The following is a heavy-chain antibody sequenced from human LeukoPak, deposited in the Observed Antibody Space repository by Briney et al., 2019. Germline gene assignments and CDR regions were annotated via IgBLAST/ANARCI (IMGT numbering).Heavy chain of an antibody. CDR2: IYSGGST. CDR3: ATRYCSISACRASSHHCFDV. Sequence: GGSLRLSCAASGFTVSSNYMSWVRQAPGKGLEWVSVIYSGGSTYYADSVKGRFTISRDNSKNTLYLQMNSLRAEDTAVYHCATRYCSISACRASSHHCFDVWGKGTTVTVSS. V-gene: IGHV3-66*01. CDR1: GFTVSSNY. D-gene: IGHD2-2*01. J-gene: IGHJ6*04.